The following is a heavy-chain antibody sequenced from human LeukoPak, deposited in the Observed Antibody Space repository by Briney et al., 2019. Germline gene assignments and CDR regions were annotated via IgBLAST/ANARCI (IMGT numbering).Heavy chain of an antibody. Sequence: PSETLSLTCTVSGGSISSYYWSWIRQPPGKGLESIGYIYYNNTNYNPSLKSRVTISVDTSKNQFSLKLSSVTAADTAVYYCARLKYGDYGLYYFDYWGQGTLVTVSS. D-gene: IGHD4-17*01. J-gene: IGHJ4*02. V-gene: IGHV4-59*08. CDR1: GGSISSYY. CDR3: ARLKYGDYGLYYFDY. CDR2: IYYNNT.